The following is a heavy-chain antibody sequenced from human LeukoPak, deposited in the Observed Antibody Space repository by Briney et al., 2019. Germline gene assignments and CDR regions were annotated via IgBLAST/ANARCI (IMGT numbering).Heavy chain of an antibody. CDR1: GFTFSSYW. CDR3: VRGGRYRSHDY. J-gene: IGHJ4*02. Sequence: PGGSLRLSCAASGFTFSSYWMHWVRQAPGKGLVWVSHINSDGSSTTYADSVKGRLTISRDNAENTLYLQMNSLRAEDTAVYYCVRGGRYRSHDYRGQGTLVTVSS. V-gene: IGHV3-74*01. D-gene: IGHD5-18*01. CDR2: INSDGSST.